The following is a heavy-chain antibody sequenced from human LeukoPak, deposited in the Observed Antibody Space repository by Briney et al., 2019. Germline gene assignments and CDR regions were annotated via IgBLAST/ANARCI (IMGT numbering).Heavy chain of an antibody. CDR1: GGSISSYY. J-gene: IGHJ4*02. D-gene: IGHD3-22*01. CDR3: AGSSSGYYYAFHY. CDR2: IYYSGST. Sequence: SGTLSLTCTVSGGSISSYYWSWIRQPPGKGLEWIGYIYYSGSTNYNPSLKSRVTISVDTSKNQFSLKLSSVTAADTAVYYCAGSSSGYYYAFHYWGQGTLVTVSS. V-gene: IGHV4-59*08.